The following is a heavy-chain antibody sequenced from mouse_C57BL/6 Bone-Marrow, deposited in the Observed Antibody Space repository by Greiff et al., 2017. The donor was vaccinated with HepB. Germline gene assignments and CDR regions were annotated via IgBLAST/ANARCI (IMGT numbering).Heavy chain of an antibody. Sequence: VQLKESGPELVKPGASVKISCKASGYSFTDYNMNWVKQSNGKSLEWIGVINPNYGTTSYNQKFKGKATLTVDQSSSTASMQLNSLTSEDSAVYYFANSSRYWYFDVWGTGTTVTVSS. CDR1: GYSFTDYN. V-gene: IGHV1-39*01. CDR3: ANSSRYWYFDV. J-gene: IGHJ1*03. CDR2: INPNYGTT. D-gene: IGHD1-1*01.